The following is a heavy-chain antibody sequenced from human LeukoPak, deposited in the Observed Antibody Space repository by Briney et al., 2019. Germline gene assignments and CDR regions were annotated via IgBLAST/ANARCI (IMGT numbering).Heavy chain of an antibody. J-gene: IGHJ6*03. CDR1: GFTVSSNF. Sequence: GGSLRLSCAASGFTVSSNFLSWVRQAPGKGLEWVSLIYSGGSTDYTDSVKGRFTISRDNSKNTLYLQMNSLRAEDTAVYYCARGGYSYGSYYMDVWGKGTTVTISS. CDR2: IYSGGST. CDR3: ARGGYSYGSYYMDV. D-gene: IGHD5-18*01. V-gene: IGHV3-53*01.